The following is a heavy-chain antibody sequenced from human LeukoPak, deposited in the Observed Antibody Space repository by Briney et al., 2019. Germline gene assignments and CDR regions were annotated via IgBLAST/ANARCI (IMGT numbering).Heavy chain of an antibody. D-gene: IGHD2-15*01. J-gene: IGHJ2*01. Sequence: GGSLRLSCAASGISFSNYSMNWVRQAPGKGLEWVSLISSSSRFIYYGDSVKGRFTISRDNATKSLYLQMNSLRAEDTAVYYCARAVYCSGGGCFWYFDLWGRGTLVTVSS. V-gene: IGHV3-21*01. CDR3: ARAVYCSGGGCFWYFDL. CDR1: GISFSNYS. CDR2: ISSSSRFI.